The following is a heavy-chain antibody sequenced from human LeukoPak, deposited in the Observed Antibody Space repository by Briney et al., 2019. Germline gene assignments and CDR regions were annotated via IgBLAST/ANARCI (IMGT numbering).Heavy chain of an antibody. CDR3: ARGLRGSGPLDY. D-gene: IGHD3-10*01. CDR1: GFTFSSYS. CDR2: ISSSSSYI. Sequence: PGGSLRLSCAASGFTFSSYSMNWVRQAPGKGLEWVSSISSSSSYIYYADSVKGRFTISRGNAKISLYLQMNSLRAEDTAVYYCARGLRGSGPLDYWGQGTLVTVSS. J-gene: IGHJ4*02. V-gene: IGHV3-21*01.